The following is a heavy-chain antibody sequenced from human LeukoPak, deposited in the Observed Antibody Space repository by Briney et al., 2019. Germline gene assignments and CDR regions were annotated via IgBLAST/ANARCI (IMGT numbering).Heavy chain of an antibody. Sequence: PGGSLRLSCAASGFTFSSYWMHWVRQAPGKGLVWVSRMNGDGRIITYADSVRGRLTISRDNAKKTLYLQMNSLRVEDTAVYYCAGEGHGTGEWYFDPWAQGTLVTVSS. D-gene: IGHD1-26*01. CDR2: MNGDGRII. V-gene: IGHV3-74*01. CDR1: GFTFSSYW. J-gene: IGHJ4*02. CDR3: AGEGHGTGEWYFDP.